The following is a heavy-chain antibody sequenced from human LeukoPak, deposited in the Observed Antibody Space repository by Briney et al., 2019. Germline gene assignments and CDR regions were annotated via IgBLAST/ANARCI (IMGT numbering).Heavy chain of an antibody. D-gene: IGHD2-2*01. CDR3: ASGVVPAAPPDY. J-gene: IGHJ4*02. Sequence: GGSLRLSCAASGFTFSSYAMHWVRQAPGKGLEYVSAISSNGDSTYYANSVKGRFTISRDNSKNTLYLQMGSLRAEDMAVYYCASGVVPAAPPDYWGQGTLVSVSS. CDR2: ISSNGDST. CDR1: GFTFSSYA. V-gene: IGHV3-64*01.